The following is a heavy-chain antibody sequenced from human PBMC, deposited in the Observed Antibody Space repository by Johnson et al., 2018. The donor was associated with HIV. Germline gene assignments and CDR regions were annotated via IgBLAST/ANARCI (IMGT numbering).Heavy chain of an antibody. Sequence: VQLVESGGGLVQPGRSLRLSCAASGFTFDDYAMHWVRQPPGKGLEWVSRISWNSGSIGYADSVKGRFTISRDNSKNTLYLQMNSLRAEDTAVYYCARDRAAAGPDAFDIWGQGTMVTVSS. J-gene: IGHJ3*02. D-gene: IGHD6-13*01. V-gene: IGHV3-9*01. CDR2: ISWNSGSI. CDR1: GFTFDDYA. CDR3: ARDRAAAGPDAFDI.